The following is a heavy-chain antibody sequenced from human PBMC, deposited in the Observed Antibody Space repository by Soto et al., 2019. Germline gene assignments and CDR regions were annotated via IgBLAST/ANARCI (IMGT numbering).Heavy chain of an antibody. V-gene: IGHV3-23*01. Sequence: EVQLLESGGGLVQPGGSLRLSCAASGFTFSSYAMSWVRQAPGKGLEWVSATSGSGGNTYYADSVKGRFTISRDNSKNTLYLQMNSLRAEDTAVYYCANHMTAVTTSFDYWGQGTLVTVSS. D-gene: IGHD4-17*01. CDR3: ANHMTAVTTSFDY. CDR2: TSGSGGNT. CDR1: GFTFSSYA. J-gene: IGHJ4*02.